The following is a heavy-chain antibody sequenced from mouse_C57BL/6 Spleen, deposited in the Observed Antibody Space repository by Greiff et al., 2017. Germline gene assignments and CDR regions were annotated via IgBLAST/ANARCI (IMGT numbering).Heavy chain of an antibody. D-gene: IGHD1-1*01. CDR3: TRPGVDYAMDY. CDR2: IRNKANNHAT. V-gene: IGHV6-6*01. CDR1: GFTFSDAW. J-gene: IGHJ4*01. Sequence: EVQLVASGGGLVQPGGSMKLSCAASGFTFSDAWMDWVRQSPEKGLEWVAEIRNKANNHATYYAESVKGRFTISRDDSKSSVYLQMNSVRAEDTGIYYCTRPGVDYAMDYWGQGTSVTVSS.